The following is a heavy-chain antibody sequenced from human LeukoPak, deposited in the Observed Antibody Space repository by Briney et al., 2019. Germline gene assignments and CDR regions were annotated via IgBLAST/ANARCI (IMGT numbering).Heavy chain of an antibody. CDR3: ASYLYWWSDLGY. D-gene: IGHD2-8*02. V-gene: IGHV3-7*01. CDR1: GFTFSDYL. J-gene: IGHJ4*02. Sequence: PGGSLRLSCAASGFTFSDYLLTSVGQAAGKRLEWVANIKPDGSEKYYVDYVRGQFTISRDNAKNSLYLQMNSLRVEDTAVYYCASYLYWWSDLGYWGQGTLVTVSS. CDR2: IKPDGSEK.